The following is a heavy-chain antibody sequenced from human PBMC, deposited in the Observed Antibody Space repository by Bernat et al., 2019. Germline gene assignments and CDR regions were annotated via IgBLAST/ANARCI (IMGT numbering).Heavy chain of an antibody. CDR2: IVPANSYT. Sequence: EVQLLQSGGVGKKHGESLRISCKGSGYNFTSYWINWVRQMPGKGLEWMERIVPANSYTNYGPSFQGHATISADRSISTAYLQWSSLKASDTAIYYCAGRIVGVAGSDCWGRGTLVTFSS. J-gene: IGHJ4*01. CDR3: AGRIVGVAGSDC. V-gene: IGHV5-10-1*01. CDR1: GYNFTSYW. D-gene: IGHD6-19*01.